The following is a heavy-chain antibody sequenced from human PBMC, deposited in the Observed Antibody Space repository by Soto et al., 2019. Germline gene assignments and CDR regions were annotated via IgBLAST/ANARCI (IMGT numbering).Heavy chain of an antibody. CDR3: ARHSSSAHSVRILGWFAIVAYVDY. CDR1: GGTFSSYA. D-gene: IGHD6-6*01. V-gene: IGHV1-69*01. CDR2: IIPIFGTA. Sequence: QVQLVQSGAEVKKPGSSVKVSCKASGGTFSSYAISWVRQAPGQGLEWMGGIIPIFGTANYAQKFQGRVTMAADESTGTAYMELSSLGSENTAVYYSARHSSSAHSVRILGWFAIVAYVDYWGQGTLVTVSS. J-gene: IGHJ4*02.